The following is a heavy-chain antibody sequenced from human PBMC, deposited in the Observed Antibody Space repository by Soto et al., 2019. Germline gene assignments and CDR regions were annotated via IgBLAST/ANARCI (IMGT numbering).Heavy chain of an antibody. CDR2: ISSGRSDT. CDR1: GFTFSRDS. V-gene: IGHV3-21*02. J-gene: IGHJ4*02. Sequence: EVQLVESGGGLVKPGESLRLSCEASGFTFSRDSMNWVRQVPGKGLEWVASISSGRSDTWYADSVKGRFIISRDNAQNSLFLQMNTLRPEDTAMYYCARVAYWGPGTQVTVSS. CDR3: ARVAY.